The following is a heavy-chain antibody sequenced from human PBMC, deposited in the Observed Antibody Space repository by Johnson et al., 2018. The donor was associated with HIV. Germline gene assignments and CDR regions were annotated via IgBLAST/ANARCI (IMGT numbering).Heavy chain of an antibody. CDR2: IRYDGNNK. V-gene: IGHV3-30*02. Sequence: QVQLVESGGGVVQPGGSLRLSCAASGFTFSTFGMHWVRQAPGKGLEWVAFIRYDGNNKYYADSVKGRFTISRDNSNNRLYLQMNSLRAEDTAIYYCEGYCSGGACYSGVSAFDVWGHGTMVTVSS. J-gene: IGHJ3*01. CDR3: EGYCSGGACYSGVSAFDV. D-gene: IGHD2-15*01. CDR1: GFTFSTFG.